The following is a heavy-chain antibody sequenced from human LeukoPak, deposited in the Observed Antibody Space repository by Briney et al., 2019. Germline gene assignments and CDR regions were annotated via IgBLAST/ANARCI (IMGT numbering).Heavy chain of an antibody. CDR1: GYTFTGYY. D-gene: IGHD3-3*01. CDR3: ARDVGRYDFWSGYYRLGAFDI. V-gene: IGHV1-2*02. Sequence: ASVKVSCKASGYTFTGYYMHWVRQAPGQGLEWMGWINTNSGGTNYAQKFQGRVTMTRDTSISTAYMELSRLRSDDTAVYYCARDVGRYDFWSGYYRLGAFDIWGQGTMVTVSS. CDR2: INTNSGGT. J-gene: IGHJ3*02.